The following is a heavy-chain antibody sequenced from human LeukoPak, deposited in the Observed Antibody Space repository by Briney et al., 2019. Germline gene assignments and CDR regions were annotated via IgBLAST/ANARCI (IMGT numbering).Heavy chain of an antibody. CDR3: VVYDFWSGYPDY. J-gene: IGHJ4*02. CDR2: IYYTGST. Sequence: SETLSLTCTVSGGPISSYYWTWIRQPPGKGLEWIGYIYYTGSTNHNPSLKSRVTISVDTSKNQFSLKLSSVTAADTAVYYCVVYDFWSGYPDYWGQGILVTVSS. CDR1: GGPISSYY. D-gene: IGHD3-3*01. V-gene: IGHV4-59*01.